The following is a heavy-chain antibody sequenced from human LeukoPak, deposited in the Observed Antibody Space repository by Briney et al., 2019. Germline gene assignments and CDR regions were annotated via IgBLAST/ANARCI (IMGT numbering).Heavy chain of an antibody. Sequence: GGSLRLSCAASGFTFSTYAMSWVRQAPGRGLEWVSAVSDSGSGTYYADSVKGRFTVSRDNSKNTLYLQMTSLRAEDTALYYCAKGKGSSGWYDWGQGTLVTVSS. CDR1: GFTFSTYA. CDR3: AKGKGSSGWYD. D-gene: IGHD6-19*01. J-gene: IGHJ4*02. V-gene: IGHV3-23*01. CDR2: VSDSGSGT.